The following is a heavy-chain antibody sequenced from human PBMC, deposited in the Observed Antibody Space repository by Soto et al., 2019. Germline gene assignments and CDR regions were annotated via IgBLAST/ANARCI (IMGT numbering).Heavy chain of an antibody. CDR3: ARGPTYYFDY. CDR2: ISYDGGNK. CDR1: GFTFSTYG. D-gene: IGHD3-16*01. V-gene: IGHV3-30*03. J-gene: IGHJ4*02. Sequence: GGSLRLSCAGSGFTFSTYGMHWVRQAPGKGLEWVAVISYDGGNKYYADSVKGRFTISRDNSKNTLYLQMNSLRAEDTAVYYCARGPTYYFDYWGQGTLVTVSS.